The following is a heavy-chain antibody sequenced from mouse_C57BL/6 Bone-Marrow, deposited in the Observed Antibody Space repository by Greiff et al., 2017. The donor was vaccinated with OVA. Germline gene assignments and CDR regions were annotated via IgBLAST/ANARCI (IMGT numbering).Heavy chain of an antibody. V-gene: IGHV1-19*01. Sequence: EVKLQQSGPVLVKPGASVKMSCKASGYTFTDYYMNWVKQSHGKSLEWIGVINPYNGGTSYNQKFKGKATLTVDKSSSTAYMELNSLTSEDSAVYYCARWVYYDSSSPYCYFDVWGTGTTVTVSS. CDR1: GYTFTDYY. CDR3: ARWVYYDSSSPYCYFDV. CDR2: INPYNGGT. J-gene: IGHJ1*03. D-gene: IGHD1-1*01.